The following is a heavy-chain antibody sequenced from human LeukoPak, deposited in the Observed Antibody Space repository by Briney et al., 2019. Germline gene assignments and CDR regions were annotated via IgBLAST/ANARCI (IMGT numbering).Heavy chain of an antibody. CDR2: IYYSGST. J-gene: IGHJ4*02. Sequence: SEPLFLTSTFYGGSIGRSIYYWGRIRQHPGKGLEWIVSIYYSGSTYYNPSLKSRVTVSVDTSKNQFSLKLSSVTAADTAVYYCARAASLATITMVRAHFDYWGQGRLVTVSS. D-gene: IGHD3-10*01. V-gene: IGHV4-39*07. CDR3: ARAASLATITMVRAHFDY. CDR1: GGSIGRSIYY.